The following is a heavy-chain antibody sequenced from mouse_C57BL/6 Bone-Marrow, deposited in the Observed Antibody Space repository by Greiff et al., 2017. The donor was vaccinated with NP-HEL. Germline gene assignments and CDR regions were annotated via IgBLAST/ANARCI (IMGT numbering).Heavy chain of an antibody. V-gene: IGHV1-19*01. CDR2: INPYNGGT. CDR1: GYTFTDYY. J-gene: IGHJ2*01. Sequence: EVQRVESGPVLVKPGASVKMSCKASGYTFTDYYMNWVKQSHGKSLEWIGVINPYNGGTSYNQKFKGKATLTVDKSSSTAYMELNSLTSEDSAVYYCGGYDPYFDYWGQGTTLTVSS. D-gene: IGHD2-2*01. CDR3: GGYDPYFDY.